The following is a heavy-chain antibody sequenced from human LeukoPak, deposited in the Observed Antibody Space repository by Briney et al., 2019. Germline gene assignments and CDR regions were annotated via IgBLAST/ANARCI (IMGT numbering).Heavy chain of an antibody. CDR2: TYYRSSRYN. Sequence: SQTLSLTCAISGDSASSNSAAWNWIRQAPSRGLEWLRRTYYRSSRYNEYARSVKSRITINPDTSKNQFSLQLNSVTHEDTAVYYCARVTEKQYLPFDSWGQGTLVTVSS. CDR3: ARVTEKQYLPFDS. V-gene: IGHV6-1*01. J-gene: IGHJ4*02. CDR1: GDSASSNSAA. D-gene: IGHD6-19*01.